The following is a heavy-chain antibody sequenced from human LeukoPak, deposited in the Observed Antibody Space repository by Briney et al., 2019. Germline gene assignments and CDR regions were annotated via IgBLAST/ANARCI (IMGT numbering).Heavy chain of an antibody. CDR2: IIPIFGTA. CDR1: GGTFSSYA. CDR3: ARAVDIVVVPTL. Sequence: GASVKVSCKASGGTFSSYAISWVRQAPGQGLEWMGGIIPIFGTANYAQKFQGRVTITADKSTSTAYMELSSLRSEDTAVYYCARAVDIVVVPTLWGQGTLVTASS. J-gene: IGHJ4*02. D-gene: IGHD2-2*03. V-gene: IGHV1-69*06.